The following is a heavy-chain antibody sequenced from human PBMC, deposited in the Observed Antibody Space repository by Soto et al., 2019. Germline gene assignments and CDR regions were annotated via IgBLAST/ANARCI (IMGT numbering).Heavy chain of an antibody. D-gene: IGHD2-8*01. CDR2: IIPIFGTA. V-gene: IGHV1-69*13. J-gene: IGHJ5*02. Sequence: ASVKVSCKASGGTFSSYAISWVRQAPGQGLEWMGGIIPIFGTANYAQKFQGRVTITADESTSTAYMELSSLRSEDTAVHYCARDLFLGYCTNGVCSWFDPWGQGTLVTVSS. CDR1: GGTFSSYA. CDR3: ARDLFLGYCTNGVCSWFDP.